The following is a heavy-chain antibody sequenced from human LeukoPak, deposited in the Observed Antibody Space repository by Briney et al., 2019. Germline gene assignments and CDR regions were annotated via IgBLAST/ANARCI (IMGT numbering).Heavy chain of an antibody. CDR2: ISSGSVTI. CDR3: ARLYCNDGSCPQDY. V-gene: IGHV3-48*02. CDR1: GFTFSTYS. Sequence: PGGSLRLSCAASGFTFSTYSMNWVRQAPGKGLEWVSYISSGSVTIYYADSVKGRFTISRDNAKNSLYLQMNSLRDEDTAVYYCARLYCNDGSCPQDYWGRGTLVTVSS. J-gene: IGHJ4*02. D-gene: IGHD2-15*01.